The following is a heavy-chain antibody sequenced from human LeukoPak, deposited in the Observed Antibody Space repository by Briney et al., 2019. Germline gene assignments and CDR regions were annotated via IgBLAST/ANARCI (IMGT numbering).Heavy chain of an antibody. V-gene: IGHV4-59*08. CDR3: ARHGGESLVVTILHAFDI. CDR1: GGSVRSYS. CDR2: IHNSGTT. D-gene: IGHD5-24*01. J-gene: IGHJ3*02. Sequence: PETLSLTCSVSGGSVRSYSWSWIRQPPGKGLEWIGYIHNSGTTNYKPSLKSRVIISVETTKNQFFLKLSSVTAADTAVYYCARHGGESLVVTILHAFDIWGRGTMVTVSS.